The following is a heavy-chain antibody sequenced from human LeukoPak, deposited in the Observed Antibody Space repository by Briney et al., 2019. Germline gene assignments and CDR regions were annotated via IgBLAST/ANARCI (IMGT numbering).Heavy chain of an antibody. V-gene: IGHV1-2*02. J-gene: IGHJ4*02. CDR1: GYTFTGYY. CDR2: INPNSGGT. Sequence: ASVKVSCKASGYTFTGYYMHWVRQAPGQGLEWMGWINPNSGGTNYAQKFQGRVTMTRDTSISTAYMELSGLRSDDTAVYYCARVTNYYDSSGYFHWGQGTLVTVSS. CDR3: ARVTNYYDSSGYFH. D-gene: IGHD3-22*01.